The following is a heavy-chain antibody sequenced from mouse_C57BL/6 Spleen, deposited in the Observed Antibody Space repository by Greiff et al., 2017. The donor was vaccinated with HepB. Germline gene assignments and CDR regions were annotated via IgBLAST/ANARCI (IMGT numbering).Heavy chain of an antibody. J-gene: IGHJ4*01. D-gene: IGHD2-5*01. CDR2: IHPNSGST. CDR1: GYTFTSYW. CDR3: AIYYSNYDYAMDY. V-gene: IGHV1-64*01. Sequence: QVQLKQPGAELVKPGASVKLSCKASGYTFTSYWMHWVKQRPGQGLEWIGMIHPNSGSTNYNEKFKSKATLTVDKSSSTAYMQLSSLTSEDSAVYYCAIYYSNYDYAMDYWGQGTSVTVSS.